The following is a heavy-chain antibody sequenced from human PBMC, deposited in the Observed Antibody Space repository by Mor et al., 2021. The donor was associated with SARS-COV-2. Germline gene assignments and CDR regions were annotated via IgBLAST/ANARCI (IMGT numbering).Heavy chain of an antibody. CDR2: IYYSGST. D-gene: IGHD3-3*01. J-gene: IGHJ4*02. Sequence: IGYIYYSGSTNYNPSLKSRVTISVDTSKNQFSLKLSSVTAADTAVYYCARVSGLSASRYYDFWSGYFNYFDYWGQGTLVTV. CDR3: ARVSGLSASRYYDFWSGYFNYFDY. V-gene: IGHV4-59*01.